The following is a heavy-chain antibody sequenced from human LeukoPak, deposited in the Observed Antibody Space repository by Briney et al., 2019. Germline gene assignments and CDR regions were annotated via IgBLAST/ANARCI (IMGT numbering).Heavy chain of an antibody. V-gene: IGHV4-39*01. Sequence: SETLSLTCTVSGGSISSSSYYWGWIRQPPGKGLEWIGSIYYSGSTYYNTSLKSRVTISVDTSKNQFSLKLSSVTAADTAVYYCARTYYYDSSGYYAFDYWGQGTQVTVSS. CDR3: ARTYYYDSSGYYAFDY. CDR1: GGSISSSSYY. J-gene: IGHJ4*02. D-gene: IGHD3-22*01. CDR2: IYYSGST.